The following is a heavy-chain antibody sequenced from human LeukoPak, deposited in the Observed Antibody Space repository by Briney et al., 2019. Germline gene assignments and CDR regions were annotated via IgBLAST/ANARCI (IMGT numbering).Heavy chain of an antibody. CDR2: ISGSGNTT. CDR1: GFTFSSYA. Sequence: QPGGSLRLSCAASGFTFSSYALSWVRQAAGKGLEWVSSISGSGNTTYYADSVKGRFTISRDNSKNTLYLQMNSLRAEDTAIFYCAREVTSFFYPWGQGTLVTVSS. CDR3: AREVTSFFYP. J-gene: IGHJ5*02. V-gene: IGHV3-23*01. D-gene: IGHD5-18*01.